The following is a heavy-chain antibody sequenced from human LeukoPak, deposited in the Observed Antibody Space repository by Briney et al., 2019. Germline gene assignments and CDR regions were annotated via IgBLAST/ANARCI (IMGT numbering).Heavy chain of an antibody. CDR1: GFTFSSYG. D-gene: IGHD6-19*01. J-gene: IGHJ4*02. V-gene: IGHV3-30*18. CDR2: ISYDGSNK. CDR3: AKDQEQWLGGASY. Sequence: GGSLRLSCAASGFTFSSYGMHWVRQAPGKGLEWVAVISYDGSNKYYADSVKGRFTISRDNSKNTLYLQMNSLRAEDTAVYYCAKDQEQWLGGASYWGQGTLVTVSS.